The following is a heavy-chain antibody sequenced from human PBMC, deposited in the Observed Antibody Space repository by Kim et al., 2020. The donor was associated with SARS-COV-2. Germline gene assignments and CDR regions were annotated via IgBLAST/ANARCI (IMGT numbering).Heavy chain of an antibody. D-gene: IGHD3-22*01. CDR1: GFTFSSYS. V-gene: IGHV3-21*01. Sequence: GGSLRLSCAASGFTFSSYSMNWVRQAPGKGLEWVSSISSSSSYIYYADSVKGRFTISRDNAKNSLYLQMNSLRAEDTAVYYCARDGAYYYDSSGDSNPLGYFQHWGQGTLVTVSS. CDR2: ISSSSSYI. CDR3: ARDGAYYYDSSGDSNPLGYFQH. J-gene: IGHJ1*01.